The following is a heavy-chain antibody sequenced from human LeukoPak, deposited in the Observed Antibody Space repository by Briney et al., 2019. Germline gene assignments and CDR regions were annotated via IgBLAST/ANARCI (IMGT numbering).Heavy chain of an antibody. Sequence: SETLSLTCAVYGGSFSGYYWSWIRQPPGKGLEWIGEINDSGRTNYNPSLKSRVTISVDTSKNQFSLKLSSVTAADTAVYYCARGPGVVSAFDIWGQGTMVTVSS. V-gene: IGHV4-34*01. CDR1: GGSFSGYY. D-gene: IGHD3-3*01. CDR2: INDSGRT. J-gene: IGHJ3*02. CDR3: ARGPGVVSAFDI.